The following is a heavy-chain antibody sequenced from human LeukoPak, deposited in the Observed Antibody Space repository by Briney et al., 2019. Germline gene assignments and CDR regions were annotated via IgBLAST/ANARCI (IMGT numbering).Heavy chain of an antibody. J-gene: IGHJ6*02. V-gene: IGHV3-15*07. CDR1: GFTFSNAW. CDR2: IKSKTDGGTT. D-gene: IGHD2-2*01. Sequence: GGSLRLSCAASGFTFSNAWMNWVRQAPGKGLEWVGRIKSKTDGGTTDYAAPVKGRFTISRDDSKNTLYLQMNSLKTEDTAVYYCTTDPGCSSTSCYYYYGMDVWGQGTTVTVSS. CDR3: TTDPGCSSTSCYYYYGMDV.